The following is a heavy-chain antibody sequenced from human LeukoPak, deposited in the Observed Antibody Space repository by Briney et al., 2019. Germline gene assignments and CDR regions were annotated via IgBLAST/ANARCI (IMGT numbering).Heavy chain of an antibody. CDR3: ARAAPGPPYTSAWTYYPYYYMDV. V-gene: IGHV4-39*07. Sequence: PSETLSLTCTVSGGSISSSSYYWGWIRQPPGKGLEWIGTIYYSGSTYDNPALTSRVTISIDTSKNQFSLKVSSVTAADTAVYYCARAAPGPPYTSAWTYYPYYYMDVWGKGTTVTVSS. D-gene: IGHD6-19*01. CDR1: GGSISSSSYY. CDR2: IYYSGST. J-gene: IGHJ6*03.